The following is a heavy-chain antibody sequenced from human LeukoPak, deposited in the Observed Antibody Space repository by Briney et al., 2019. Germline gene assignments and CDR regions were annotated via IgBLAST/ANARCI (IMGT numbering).Heavy chain of an antibody. CDR1: GFRFSDFT. CDR2: IGGRGGST. D-gene: IGHD3-16*01. J-gene: IGHJ5*02. Sequence: GGSLRLSCAASGFRFSDFTMTWVRQAPGKGPEWVSAIGGRGGSTYYADSLGGRFTISRDNSKDMVYLQMNGLKVEDTATYYCGKEGGAWGQGTKVTVPS. V-gene: IGHV3-23*01. CDR3: GKEGGA.